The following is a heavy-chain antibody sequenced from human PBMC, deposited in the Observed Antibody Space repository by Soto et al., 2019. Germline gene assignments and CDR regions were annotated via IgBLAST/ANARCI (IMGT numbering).Heavy chain of an antibody. CDR3: ARDPVVVVPAAIGNGYGPGTLYYYYYYGMDV. CDR1: GYTFTGYY. Sequence: ASVKVSCKASGYTFTGYYMHWVRQAPGQGLEWMGWINPNSGGTNYAQKFQGRVTMTRDTSISTAYMELSRLRSDDTAVYYCARDPVVVVPAAIGNGYGPGTLYYYYYYGMDVWGQGTTVTVSS. J-gene: IGHJ6*02. D-gene: IGHD2-2*02. V-gene: IGHV1-2*02. CDR2: INPNSGGT.